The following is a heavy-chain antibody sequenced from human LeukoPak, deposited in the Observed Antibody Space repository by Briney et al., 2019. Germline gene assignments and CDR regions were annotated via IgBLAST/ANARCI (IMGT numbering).Heavy chain of an antibody. CDR3: ADSNYWYPNDY. CDR2: IYSGGTT. Sequence: GGSLRLSCAASGFTVSGNYMSWVRQAPGKGLEWVSLIYSGGTTYYADSVKGRFTISRDNSKNMLYLQMNSLRAEDTAVYYCADSNYWYPNDYWGQGTLVTVSA. CDR1: GFTVSGNY. V-gene: IGHV3-53*01. J-gene: IGHJ4*02. D-gene: IGHD4-11*01.